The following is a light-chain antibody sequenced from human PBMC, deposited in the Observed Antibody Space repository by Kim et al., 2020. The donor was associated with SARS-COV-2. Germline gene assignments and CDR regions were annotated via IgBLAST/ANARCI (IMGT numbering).Light chain of an antibody. J-gene: IGKJ1*01. CDR3: QQSYSTPWT. V-gene: IGKV1-39*01. CDR1: QSISKY. CDR2: GAA. Sequence: ASVGDRVNITCRASQSISKYLNWYQQKPGKAPKVLIYGAASLQSGVQSRFSGSGSGTDFTLTISSLQPEDFATYYCQQSYSTPWTFGQGTKVDIK.